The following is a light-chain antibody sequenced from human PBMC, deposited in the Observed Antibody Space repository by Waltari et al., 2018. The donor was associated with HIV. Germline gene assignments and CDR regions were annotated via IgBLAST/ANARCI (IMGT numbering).Light chain of an antibody. CDR1: QTIGDY. CDR3: EQIYTFPLFT. CDR2: SAT. J-gene: IGKJ3*01. V-gene: IGKV1-39*01. Sequence: DIQLTQSTSPLSASLGDRVIISCRASQTIGDYVNWYQQKPGKPPKLLIYSATSLQPGVPSRFSGSGSGTDFALTISSLQPEDFAIYYCEQIYTFPLFTFGPGTKVDI.